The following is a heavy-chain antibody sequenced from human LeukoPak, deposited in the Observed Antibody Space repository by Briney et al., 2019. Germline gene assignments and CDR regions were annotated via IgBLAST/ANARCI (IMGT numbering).Heavy chain of an antibody. V-gene: IGHV1-24*01. CDR1: EDSVTELS. D-gene: IGHD5-24*01. Sequence: ASVKVSCKVSEDSVTELSIHWVRQVPGKGLEWMGGFDPEDGETTYAQKFQGRVSMTEDTSRDTAYMELSSLRSEDTAVYYCATLTIDGYNPHFDYWGQGTLVTVSS. CDR2: FDPEDGET. CDR3: ATLTIDGYNPHFDY. J-gene: IGHJ4*02.